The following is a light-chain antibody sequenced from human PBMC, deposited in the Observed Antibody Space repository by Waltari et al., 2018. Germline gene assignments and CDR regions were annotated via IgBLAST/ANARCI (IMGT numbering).Light chain of an antibody. CDR1: NIGTND. V-gene: IGLV3-21*03. CDR2: DGS. J-gene: IGLJ3*02. CDR3: QVWDNGSDHSV. Sequence: SFVLPQPPSVSVAPGKTATITCGASNIGTNDVPGYQQKPGLAPRPVVFDGSDRPTGIPERFSGSNSGNTATLTISRVEAGDEADYYCQVWDNGSDHSVFGGGTKVTVL.